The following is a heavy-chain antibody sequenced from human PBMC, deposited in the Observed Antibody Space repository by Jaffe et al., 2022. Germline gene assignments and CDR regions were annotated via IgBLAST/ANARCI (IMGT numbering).Heavy chain of an antibody. D-gene: IGHD6-19*01. Sequence: EVQLVESGGGLVQPGGSLRLSCAASGFTFSSYEMNWVRQAPGKGLEWVSYISSSGSTIYYADSVKGRFTISRDNAKNSLYLQMNSLRAEDTAVYYCAREGYSSGDAFDIWGQGTMVTVSS. CDR3: AREGYSSGDAFDI. J-gene: IGHJ3*02. CDR1: GFTFSSYE. V-gene: IGHV3-48*03. CDR2: ISSSGSTI.